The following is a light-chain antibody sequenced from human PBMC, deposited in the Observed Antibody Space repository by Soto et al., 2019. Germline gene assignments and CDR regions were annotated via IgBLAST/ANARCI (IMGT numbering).Light chain of an antibody. J-gene: IGLJ1*01. CDR1: SSDVGHYDF. CDR2: EVS. V-gene: IGLV2-14*01. CDR3: SSYEGRGTLI. Sequence: QSALTQPASVSGSPGQSITISCTGTSSDVGHYDFVSWYQQHPGKAPKLMIYEVSNRPSGVSDRFSASKSGNTASLTISGLQDEDEADYYCSSYEGRGTLIFATGTKVTV.